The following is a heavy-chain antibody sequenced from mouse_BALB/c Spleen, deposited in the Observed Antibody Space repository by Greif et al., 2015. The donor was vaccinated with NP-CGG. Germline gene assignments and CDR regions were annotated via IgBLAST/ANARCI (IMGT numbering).Heavy chain of an antibody. J-gene: IGHJ2*01. CDR2: IDPETGGT. D-gene: IGHD2-14*01. CDR1: GYTFTDYE. CDR3: TEVRHDY. Sequence: QVQLQQSGAELVRPGASVTLSCKASGYTFTDYEMHWVKQTPVHGLEWIGAIDPETGGTAYNQKFKGKATLTADKSSSTAYMELRSLTSEDSAVYYCTEVRHDYWGQGTTLTVSS. V-gene: IGHV1-15*01.